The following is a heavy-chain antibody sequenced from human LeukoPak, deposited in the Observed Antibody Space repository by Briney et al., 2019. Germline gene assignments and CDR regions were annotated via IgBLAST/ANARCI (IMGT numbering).Heavy chain of an antibody. D-gene: IGHD3-22*01. J-gene: IGHJ1*01. Sequence: PSETLSLTCTVSGGSISTYYWSWIRQPPGKGLEWIGYIYYSGSTNYNPSLKSRVTISVDTSKNQFSLKLSSVTAADTAVYYCARRWYYYDSSGPAPFQHWGQGTLVTVSS. CDR3: ARRWYYYDSSGPAPFQH. CDR2: IYYSGST. CDR1: GGSISTYY. V-gene: IGHV4-59*12.